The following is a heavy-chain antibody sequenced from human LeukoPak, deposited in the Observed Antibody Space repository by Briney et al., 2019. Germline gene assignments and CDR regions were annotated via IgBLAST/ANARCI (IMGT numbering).Heavy chain of an antibody. CDR1: GGSISSSNR. Sequence: SETLSLTCAVSGGSISSSNRWSWVRQPPGKGLEWIGEIYHSGSTNYNPSLKSRVTISVDKSKNQFSLKLSSVTAADTAVYYCARVYSSDTNFDYWGQGTLVTVSS. V-gene: IGHV4-4*02. D-gene: IGHD6-25*01. CDR2: IYHSGST. J-gene: IGHJ4*02. CDR3: ARVYSSDTNFDY.